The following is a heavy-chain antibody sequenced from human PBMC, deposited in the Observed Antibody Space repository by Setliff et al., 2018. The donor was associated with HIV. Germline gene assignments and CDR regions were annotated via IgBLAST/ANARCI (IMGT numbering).Heavy chain of an antibody. Sequence: SETLSLTCTVSGGSISGHYWNWIRQPAGGGLEWIGRIYTSGSTNYNPSLKSRVTMSVDTSKNQFSLKLNSVTAADTAMYYCVRDAEGVAAGAIYFYMDVWGKGTTVTVSS. CDR2: IYTSGST. CDR3: VRDAEGVAAGAIYFYMDV. D-gene: IGHD2-8*01. V-gene: IGHV4-4*07. CDR1: GGSISGHY. J-gene: IGHJ6*03.